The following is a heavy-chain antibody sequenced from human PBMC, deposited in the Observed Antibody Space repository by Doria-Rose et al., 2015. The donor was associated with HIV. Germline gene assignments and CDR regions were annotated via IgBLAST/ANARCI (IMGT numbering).Heavy chain of an antibody. CDR2: ISSTSAYI. J-gene: IGHJ4*02. CDR1: GFTFSSHR. Sequence: VQLVQSGGGLVRPGGSLRLSCATSGFTFSSHRINWVRQAPGKGLEWVSSISSTSAYINYADSVRGRFTISRDNARNSLYLQMDSLRAEDTAIYYCATGGTLDYWGQGTLVTVSS. D-gene: IGHD1-1*01. V-gene: IGHV3-21*01. CDR3: ATGGTLDY.